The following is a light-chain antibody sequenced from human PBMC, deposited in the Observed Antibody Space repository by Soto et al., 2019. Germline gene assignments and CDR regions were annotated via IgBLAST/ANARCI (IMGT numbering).Light chain of an antibody. CDR1: QGISSY. CDR2: AAS. V-gene: IGKV1-39*01. J-gene: IGKJ5*01. Sequence: DIPMTQSPSSLSASVGDRVTITCRASQGISSYLSWYQQKPGKAPKFLIYAASSLQRGVPSRFSGSGSATDFTLTISSLQPEDFATYYCQQSYSTPITFGQGTRLEIK. CDR3: QQSYSTPIT.